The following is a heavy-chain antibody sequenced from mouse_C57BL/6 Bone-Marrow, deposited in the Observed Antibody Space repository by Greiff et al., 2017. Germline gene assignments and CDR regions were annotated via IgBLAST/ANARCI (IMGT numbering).Heavy chain of an antibody. Sequence: EVKLMESGGGLVKPGGSLKLSCAASGFTFSDYGMHWVRLAPEKGLEWVAYISSGSSTIYYADTVKGRFTISRDNAKNTLFLQMTSLRSEDTAMYYCARTGFAYWGQGTLVTVSA. V-gene: IGHV5-17*01. J-gene: IGHJ3*01. CDR3: ARTGFAY. CDR1: GFTFSDYG. CDR2: ISSGSSTI.